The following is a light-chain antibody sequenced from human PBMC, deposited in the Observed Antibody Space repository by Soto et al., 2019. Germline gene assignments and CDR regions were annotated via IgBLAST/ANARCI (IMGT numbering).Light chain of an antibody. V-gene: IGKV1-5*03. CDR3: QHYNSYSEA. CDR2: KAS. CDR1: QTKSSW. Sequence: DIQMTPSPSTLSGSVGARVTINCRASQTKSSWLAWYQQKPGKAPKLLIYKASTLKSGVPSRFSGSGSGTEFTLTISSLQPDDFATYYCQHYNSYSEAFGQGSDVDIK. J-gene: IGKJ1*01.